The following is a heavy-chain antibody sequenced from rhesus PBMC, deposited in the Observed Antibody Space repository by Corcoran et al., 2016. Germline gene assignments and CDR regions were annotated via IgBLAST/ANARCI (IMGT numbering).Heavy chain of an antibody. V-gene: IGHV4S11*01. D-gene: IGHD6-25*01. CDR3: ARERYSGIRGITYYFDY. CDR2: IGGSSGST. Sequence: QVQLQESGPELVKPSETLSLTCAFSGGSISSNYCSWIRPPPGKALEWIGYIGGSSGSTHYNPSLKSRVTLSVDTSKNQLSLKLSSVTAADTAVYYCARERYSGIRGITYYFDYWGQGVLVTVSS. J-gene: IGHJ4*01. CDR1: GGSISSNY.